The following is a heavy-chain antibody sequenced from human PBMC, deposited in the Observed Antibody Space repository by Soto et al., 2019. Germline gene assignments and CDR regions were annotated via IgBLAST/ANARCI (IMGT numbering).Heavy chain of an antibody. Sequence: LGESLKISCKGSGYSFTDYWIGGERQLPGKGLEWMGIIYPGDSDTRYSPSFQGHVTISADKSISTEYLQWSSLKGSDTAMYYCERQGGSSCALSFDSWGQGTLVTVS. CDR2: IYPGDSDT. D-gene: IGHD1-26*01. J-gene: IGHJ4*02. V-gene: IGHV5-51*01. CDR1: GYSFTDYW. CDR3: ERQGGSSCALSFDS.